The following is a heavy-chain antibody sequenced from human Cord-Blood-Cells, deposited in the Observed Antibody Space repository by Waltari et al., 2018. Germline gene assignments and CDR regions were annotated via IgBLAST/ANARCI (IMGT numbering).Heavy chain of an antibody. CDR1: GYSISSGYY. D-gene: IGHD2-2*01. CDR3: AIEDIVVVPAAHDAFDI. J-gene: IGHJ3*02. Sequence: QVQLQESGPGLVKPSETLSLTCAVSGYSISSGYYWGWIRQPPGQGLEWIGSIYNSGSTYHNPALKSLVTISVDTSKSQFSLKLSSVTAADTAVYYCAIEDIVVVPAAHDAFDIWGQGTMVTVSS. CDR2: IYNSGST. V-gene: IGHV4-38-2*02.